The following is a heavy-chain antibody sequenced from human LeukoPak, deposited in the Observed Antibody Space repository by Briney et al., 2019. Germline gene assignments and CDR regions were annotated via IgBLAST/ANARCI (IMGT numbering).Heavy chain of an antibody. V-gene: IGHV3-21*01. J-gene: IGHJ4*02. CDR1: GFTFSSYS. CDR2: ISSRSSYI. CDR3: ARESAGGEIDY. D-gene: IGHD1-26*01. Sequence: GGSLRLSCAASGFTFSSYSMNWVRQAPGKGLEWVSSISSRSSYIYYADSVKGRFTISRDNAKNSLYLQMNSLRAEDTAVYYCARESAGGEIDYWGQGTLVTVSS.